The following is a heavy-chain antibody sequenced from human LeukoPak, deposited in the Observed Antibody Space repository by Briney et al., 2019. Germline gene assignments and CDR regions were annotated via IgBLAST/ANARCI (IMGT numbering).Heavy chain of an antibody. J-gene: IGHJ6*02. CDR3: AMQIYCSSTSCYRVYPYYYGMDV. CDR1: GYTFTSYY. Sequence: ASVKVSCTASGYTFTSYYMHWVRQAPGQGLEWMGIINPSGGSTSYAQKFQGRVTMTRDTSTSTVYMELSSLRSEDTAVYYCAMQIYCSSTSCYRVYPYYYGMDVWGQGTTVTVSS. V-gene: IGHV1-46*01. D-gene: IGHD2-2*02. CDR2: INPSGGST.